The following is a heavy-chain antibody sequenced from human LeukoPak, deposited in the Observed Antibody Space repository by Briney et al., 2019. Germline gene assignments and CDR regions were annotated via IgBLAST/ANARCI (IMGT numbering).Heavy chain of an antibody. V-gene: IGHV3-33*01. CDR3: ARDHVDGGKGDY. CDR2: IWYDGSNK. J-gene: IGHJ4*02. CDR1: GFTFSSYG. D-gene: IGHD4-23*01. Sequence: GGSLRLSCAASGFTFSSYGMHWVRQAPGKGLEGVAVIWYDGSNKYYADSVKGRFTISRDNSKNTLYLQMNSLRAEDTAVYYCARDHVDGGKGDYWGQGTLVTVSS.